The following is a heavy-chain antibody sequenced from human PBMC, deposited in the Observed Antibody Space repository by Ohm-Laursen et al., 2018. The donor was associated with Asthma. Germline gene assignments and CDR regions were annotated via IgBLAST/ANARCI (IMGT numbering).Heavy chain of an antibody. Sequence: SLRLSCAAPGFTFSSYGMHWVRQAPGKGLEWVAVIWYDGSNKYYADSVKGRFTISRDNSKNTLYLQMNSLRAEDTAVYYCARDAVGSWYFSSLYYYYGMDVWGQGTTVTVSS. J-gene: IGHJ6*02. D-gene: IGHD6-13*01. CDR3: ARDAVGSWYFSSLYYYYGMDV. CDR1: GFTFSSYG. V-gene: IGHV3-33*01. CDR2: IWYDGSNK.